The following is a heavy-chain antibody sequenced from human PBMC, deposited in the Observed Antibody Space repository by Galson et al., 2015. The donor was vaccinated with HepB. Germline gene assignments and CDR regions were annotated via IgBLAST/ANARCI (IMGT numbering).Heavy chain of an antibody. D-gene: IGHD3-10*01. CDR3: ARDDGRFGELFWFLVDP. CDR1: GFTFSSYA. Sequence: SLRLSCAASGFTFSSYAMHWVRQAPGKGLEWVAVISYDGSNKYYADSVKGRFTISRDNSKNTLYLQMNSLRAEDTAVYYCARDDGRFGELFWFLVDPWGQGTLVTVSS. J-gene: IGHJ5*02. V-gene: IGHV3-30*04. CDR2: ISYDGSNK.